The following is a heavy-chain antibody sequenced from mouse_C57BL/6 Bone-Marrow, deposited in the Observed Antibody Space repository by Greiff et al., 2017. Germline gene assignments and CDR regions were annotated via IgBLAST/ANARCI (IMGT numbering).Heavy chain of an antibody. CDR1: GYTFTDYY. CDR3: ARWGSTMGTRGFAY. J-gene: IGHJ3*01. V-gene: IGHV1-19*01. D-gene: IGHD2-2*01. CDR2: INPYNGGT. Sequence: VQLQQSGPVLVKPGASVKMSCKASGYTFTDYYMNWVKQSHGKSLEWIGVINPYNGGTSYNQKFKGKATLTVDKSSSTAYMELNSLTSEDSAVYYCARWGSTMGTRGFAYWGQGTLVTVSA.